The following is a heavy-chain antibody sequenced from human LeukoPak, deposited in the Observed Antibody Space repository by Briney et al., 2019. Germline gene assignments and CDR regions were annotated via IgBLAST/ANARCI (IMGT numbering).Heavy chain of an antibody. Sequence: SETLSLTCTVSGGSIRTYYWSWIRQPPGKGLEWIGYIYTSGSTNYNPSLKSRVTMSFDTSENQFSLKLSSVTAADTAVYYCARGDFYRYYFDYWGQGTLVTVSS. J-gene: IGHJ4*02. CDR1: GGSIRTYY. D-gene: IGHD2/OR15-2a*01. CDR2: IYTSGST. CDR3: ARGDFYRYYFDY. V-gene: IGHV4-4*09.